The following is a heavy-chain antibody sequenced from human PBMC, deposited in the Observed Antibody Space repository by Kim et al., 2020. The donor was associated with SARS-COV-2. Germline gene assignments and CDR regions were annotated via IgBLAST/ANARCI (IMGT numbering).Heavy chain of an antibody. CDR2: IYYSGST. V-gene: IGHV4-61*03. Sequence: SETLSLTCTVSGGSVSSGSYNWSCIRQPPGKGLEWHGYIYYSGSTNDNPSLKSRVTISVDTSKNHFSLKLRSVTAADTAVYYCARGSSRWYSSSPAAFDIGGQGTMVTVSS. D-gene: IGHD6-13*01. CDR1: GGSVSSGSYN. CDR3: ARGSSRWYSSSPAAFDI. J-gene: IGHJ3*02.